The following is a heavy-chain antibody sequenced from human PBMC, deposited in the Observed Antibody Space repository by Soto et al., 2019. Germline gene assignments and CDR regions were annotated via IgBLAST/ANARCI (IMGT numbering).Heavy chain of an antibody. J-gene: IGHJ4*02. Sequence: QVQLVQSGAEVKRPGSSVKVSCKASGDTFNFYSINWVRQAPGVGLEWVGRVNPILSMSNYAQRFQGRVTMTADKYTSTAYMDLRSLRSEDTAIYYCASSYGSGYRAFDYWGQGALVTVSS. CDR1: GDTFNFYS. V-gene: IGHV1-69*02. CDR2: VNPILSMS. CDR3: ASSYGSGYRAFDY. D-gene: IGHD3-10*01.